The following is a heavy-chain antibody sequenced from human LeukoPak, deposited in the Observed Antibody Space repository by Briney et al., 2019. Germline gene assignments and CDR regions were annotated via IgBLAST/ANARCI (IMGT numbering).Heavy chain of an antibody. J-gene: IGHJ5*02. V-gene: IGHV1-69*05. CDR2: IIPIFGTA. D-gene: IGHD2-2*01. CDR3: ARAGYCSSTSCYLFDP. Sequence: GSSVKVSCKASGGTFISYAISWVRQAPGQGLEWMGGIIPIFGTANYAQKFQGRVTITTDESTSTAYMELSSLRSEDTAVYYCARAGYCSSTSCYLFDPWGQGTLVTVSS. CDR1: GGTFISYA.